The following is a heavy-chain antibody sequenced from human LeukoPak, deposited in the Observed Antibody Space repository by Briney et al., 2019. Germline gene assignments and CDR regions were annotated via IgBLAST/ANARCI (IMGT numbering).Heavy chain of an antibody. CDR2: ISGNGGST. CDR1: GGTFSSYA. D-gene: IGHD2-15*01. Sequence: GASVKVSCKASGGTFSSYAMNWVRQAPGKGLEWVSAISGNGGSTYYADSVKGRFTISRDNSKNTLYLQMNSLRAEDTAVYYCAKISGNCSGGSCYYWGQGTLVTVSS. V-gene: IGHV3-23*01. CDR3: AKISGNCSGGSCYY. J-gene: IGHJ4*02.